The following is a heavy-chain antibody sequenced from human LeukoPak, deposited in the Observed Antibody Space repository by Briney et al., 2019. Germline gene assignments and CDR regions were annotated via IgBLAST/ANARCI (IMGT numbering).Heavy chain of an antibody. V-gene: IGHV1-69*13. CDR3: AGFYGSGSHGTFDY. J-gene: IGHJ4*02. D-gene: IGHD3-10*01. CDR2: ILPIFGTA. CDR1: GGTFSIYA. Sequence: SVKVSCKASGGTFSIYAISWVRQASGQGLEWVGGILPIFGTANYAQKFQGRVTITADESTSTDYMELSSLRSEDTAVYYCAGFYGSGSHGTFDYWGQGTLVTVSS.